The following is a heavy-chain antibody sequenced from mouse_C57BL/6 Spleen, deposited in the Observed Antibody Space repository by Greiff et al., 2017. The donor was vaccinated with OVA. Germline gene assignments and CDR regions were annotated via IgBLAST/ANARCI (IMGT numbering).Heavy chain of an antibody. J-gene: IGHJ4*01. CDR3: ARNYYGSSPYYYAMDY. Sequence: QVQLQQSGPGLVQPSQSLSITCTVSGFSLTSYGVHWVRQSPGKGLEWLGVIWSGGSTDYNAAFISRLSISKDNSKSQVFFKMNSLQADDTDIYYCARNYYGSSPYYYAMDYWGQGTSVTVSS. CDR2: IWSGGST. D-gene: IGHD1-1*01. V-gene: IGHV2-2*01. CDR1: GFSLTSYG.